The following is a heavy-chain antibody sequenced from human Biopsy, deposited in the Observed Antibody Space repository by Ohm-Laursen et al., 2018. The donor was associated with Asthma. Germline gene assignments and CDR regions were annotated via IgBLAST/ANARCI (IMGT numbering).Heavy chain of an antibody. D-gene: IGHD6-13*01. J-gene: IGHJ6*02. CDR2: IYYSGTT. CDR1: GGYMRSGNYY. CDR3: VRGSSSWHHGPFHYYYGLDV. Sequence: TLSLTCGLSSGSGGYMRSGNYYWGWIRQPPGKGLEWIGSIYYSGTTYYNPSLECRVTVSADTSKNQFSLKLTSVTAADTAVYYCVRGSSSWHHGPFHYYYGLDVWGQGTTATVSS. V-gene: IGHV4-39*01.